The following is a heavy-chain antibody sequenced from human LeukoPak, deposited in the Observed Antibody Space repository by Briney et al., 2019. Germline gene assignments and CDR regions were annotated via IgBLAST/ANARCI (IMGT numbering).Heavy chain of an antibody. CDR3: ARGLQGDYYGMDV. Sequence: SVKVSCKASGGTFSSYAISWVRQAPGQGLEWMGRIIPILGIANYAQKFQGRVTMTRNTSISTAYMELSSLRSEDTAVYYCARGLQGDYYGMDVWGQGTTVTVSS. D-gene: IGHD4-11*01. V-gene: IGHV1-69*04. CDR1: GGTFSSYA. J-gene: IGHJ6*02. CDR2: IIPILGIA.